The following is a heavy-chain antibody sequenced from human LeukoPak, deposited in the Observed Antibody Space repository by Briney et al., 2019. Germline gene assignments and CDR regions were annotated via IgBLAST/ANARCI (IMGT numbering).Heavy chain of an antibody. D-gene: IGHD3-22*01. J-gene: IGHJ4*02. Sequence: SETLSPTCTVSGGSISTYFWSWIRQPPGKGLEWIGHIYFSGSTNYNPSLESRVTISVDTSKNQFSLTLSSVTAADTAVYYCARHKSSGSYPLDYWGQGILVTVSS. CDR2: IYFSGST. CDR3: ARHKSSGSYPLDY. CDR1: GGSISTYF. V-gene: IGHV4-59*08.